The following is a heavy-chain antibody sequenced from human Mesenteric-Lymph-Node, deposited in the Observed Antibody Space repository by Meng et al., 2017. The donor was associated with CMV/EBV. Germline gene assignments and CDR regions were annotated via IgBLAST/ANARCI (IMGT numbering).Heavy chain of an antibody. J-gene: IGHJ6*02. CDR1: GYTFTGYY. D-gene: IGHD2-2*01. CDR3: ARGLVPAAMTFYYYYGMDV. Sequence: ASVKVSCKASGYTFTGYYMHWVRQAPGQGLEWMGWINPNSGGTNYAQKFQGRVTMTRDTSFSTAYMELSRLRSDDTAVYYCARGLVPAAMTFYYYYGMDVWGQGTTVTVSS. V-gene: IGHV1-2*02. CDR2: INPNSGGT.